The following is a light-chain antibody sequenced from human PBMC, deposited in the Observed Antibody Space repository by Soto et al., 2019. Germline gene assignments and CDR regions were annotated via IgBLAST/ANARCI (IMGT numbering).Light chain of an antibody. J-gene: IGKJ2*03. CDR3: QQYNHHYS. CDR1: QSIERW. Sequence: DIQLTQSPSTLSASVGDRVTITCRASQSIERWLAWYQQKLGKATELLIPDASSLESGVPSRFGGSGSGTEFTLTINSLQPDDFATYYCQQYNHHYSFVQGTKLEIK. V-gene: IGKV1-5*01. CDR2: DAS.